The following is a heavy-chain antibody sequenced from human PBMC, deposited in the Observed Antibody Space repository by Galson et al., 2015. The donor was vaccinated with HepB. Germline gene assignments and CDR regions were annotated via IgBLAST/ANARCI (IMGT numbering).Heavy chain of an antibody. CDR2: ISYDGSNK. CDR3: AKEDGSSSFDY. Sequence: SLRLSCAASGFTFSSYGMHWVRQAPGKGLEWVAVISYDGSNKYYADSVKGRFTISRDNSKNTLYLQMNSLRAEDTAVYYCAKEDGSSSFDYWGQGTLVTVSS. D-gene: IGHD6-6*01. CDR1: GFTFSSYG. J-gene: IGHJ4*02. V-gene: IGHV3-30*18.